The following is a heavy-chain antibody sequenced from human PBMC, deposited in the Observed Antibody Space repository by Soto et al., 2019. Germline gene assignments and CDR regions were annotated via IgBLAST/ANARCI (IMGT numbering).Heavy chain of an antibody. CDR1: GFTFINYP. CDR2: IGANGAAT. V-gene: IGHV3-23*01. J-gene: IGHJ3*01. CDR3: AQGGFSSGDAGGFGF. Sequence: GGSLRLSCAAFGFTFINYPMVWVLQAASKGLEWFSTIGANGAATHYADSVKGRFTISRDNSKNTMYLQMDSLRGEDTAVYYCAQGGFSSGDAGGFGFWGQGTLVTVSS. D-gene: IGHD6-19*01.